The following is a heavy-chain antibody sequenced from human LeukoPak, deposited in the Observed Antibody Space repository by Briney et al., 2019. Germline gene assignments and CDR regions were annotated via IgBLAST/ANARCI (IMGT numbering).Heavy chain of an antibody. V-gene: IGHV4-59*01. CDR1: GGSISSYY. CDR2: IYYSGST. CDR3: ARGYGSGSLPDY. J-gene: IGHJ4*02. Sequence: PSETLSLTCTVSGGSISSYYWSWIRQPPGKGLEWIGYIYYSGSTNYNPSLKSRVTISVGTSKNQFSLKLSSVTAADTAVYYCARGYGSGSLPDYWGQGTLVTVSS. D-gene: IGHD3-10*01.